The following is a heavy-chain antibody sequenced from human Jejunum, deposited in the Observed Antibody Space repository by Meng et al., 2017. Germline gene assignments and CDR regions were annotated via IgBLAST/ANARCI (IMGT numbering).Heavy chain of an antibody. CDR1: GFSVSTSGVG. J-gene: IGHJ2*01. Sequence: SGPTLVKPTQTLTLTCTFSGFSVSTSGVGVGWIRQPPGKALEWLALIFWDDDTRYSPSLKSRLTITKDTSKNQVVLIMTNMDPVDTATYYCARELYDFADSHSKEHWYFDLWGRGTLVTVSS. CDR2: IFWDDDT. D-gene: IGHD4-17*01. V-gene: IGHV2-5*02. CDR3: ARELYDFADSHSKEHWYFDL.